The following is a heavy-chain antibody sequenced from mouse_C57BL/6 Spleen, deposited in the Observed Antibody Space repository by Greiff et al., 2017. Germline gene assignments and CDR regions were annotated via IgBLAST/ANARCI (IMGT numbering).Heavy chain of an antibody. J-gene: IGHJ1*03. CDR1: GFTFSSYA. D-gene: IGHD2-3*01. Sequence: EVKVEESGEGLVKPGGSLKLSCAASGFTFSSYAMSWVRQTPEKRLEWVAYISSGGDYIYYADTVKGRFTISRDNARNTLYLQMSSLKSEDTAMYYCTRADGYYAYFDVWGTGTTVTVSS. CDR3: TRADGYYAYFDV. CDR2: ISSGGDYI. V-gene: IGHV5-9-1*02.